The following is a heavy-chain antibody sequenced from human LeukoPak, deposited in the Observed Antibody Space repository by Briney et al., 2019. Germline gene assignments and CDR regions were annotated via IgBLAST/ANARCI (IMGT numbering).Heavy chain of an antibody. D-gene: IGHD5-24*01. CDR3: ARDRGRWLQLGYFDY. J-gene: IGHJ4*02. Sequence: GASVKVSCKASGYTFAGYYMHWVGQAPGQGLEWMGWINPNSGGTNYAQKFQGRVTMTRDTSISTAYMELSRLRSDDTAVYYCARDRGRWLQLGYFDYWGQGTLVTVSS. CDR1: GYTFAGYY. V-gene: IGHV1-2*02. CDR2: INPNSGGT.